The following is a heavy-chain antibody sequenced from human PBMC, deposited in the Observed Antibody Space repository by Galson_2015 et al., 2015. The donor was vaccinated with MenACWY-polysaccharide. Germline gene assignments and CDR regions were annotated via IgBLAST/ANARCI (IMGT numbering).Heavy chain of an antibody. J-gene: IGHJ6*02. CDR1: RYLFTSFA. D-gene: IGHD3-10*01. V-gene: IGHV5-51*01. CDR3: ARKDHGTGSMDV. Sequence: QSGAEVKKPGESLKISCKASRYLFTSFAIGWVRQMPGKGLEWLGIIYPSDSDVKYNPSFQGQVTFSADRSTNTAYLQWSSLKASDSAMYYCARKDHGTGSMDVWGQGTTVTVSS. CDR2: IYPSDSDV.